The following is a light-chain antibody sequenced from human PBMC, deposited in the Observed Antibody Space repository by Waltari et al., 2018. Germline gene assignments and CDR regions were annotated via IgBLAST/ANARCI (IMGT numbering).Light chain of an antibody. Sequence: WYQQKPVQAPVLVIYGKNNRPSGIPDRFSGSSSGNTASLTITGAQAEDEADYYCNSRDSSGSRVFGGGTKLTVL. CDR3: NSRDSSGSRV. V-gene: IGLV3-19*01. J-gene: IGLJ3*02. CDR2: GKN.